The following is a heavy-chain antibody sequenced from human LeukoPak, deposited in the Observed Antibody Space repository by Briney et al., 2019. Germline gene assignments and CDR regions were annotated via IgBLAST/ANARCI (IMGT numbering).Heavy chain of an antibody. V-gene: IGHV1-8*03. Sequence: ASVKVSCKTSGYTFSTYDINWVRQAAGQGLEWMGCMNPNSGNTDFAQKVQGRSTITRDTSITTAYLQLNSLRSEDTAVYYCERALRSLLLSDYWGQGTLVPVSS. D-gene: IGHD2-21*02. CDR1: GYTFSTYD. J-gene: IGHJ4*02. CDR3: ERALRSLLLSDY. CDR2: MNPNSGNT.